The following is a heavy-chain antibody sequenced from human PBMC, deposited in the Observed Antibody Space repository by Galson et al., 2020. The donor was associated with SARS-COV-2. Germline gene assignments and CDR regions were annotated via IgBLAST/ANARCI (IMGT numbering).Heavy chain of an antibody. Sequence: GGSLRLSCAASGFTFSSYSMNWVRQAPGKGLEWVSSISSSSSYIYYADSVKGRFTISRDNAKNSLYLQMNSLRAEDTAVYYCARDKYCSSTSCQYYYYYYMDVWGKGTTVTVSS. V-gene: IGHV3-21*01. J-gene: IGHJ6*03. CDR2: ISSSSSYI. CDR1: GFTFSSYS. CDR3: ARDKYCSSTSCQYYYYYYMDV. D-gene: IGHD2-2*01.